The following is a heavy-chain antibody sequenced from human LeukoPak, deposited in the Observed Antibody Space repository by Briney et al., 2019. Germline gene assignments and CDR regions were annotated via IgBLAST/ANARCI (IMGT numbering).Heavy chain of an antibody. Sequence: SETLSLTCTVSGGSISSYYWSWIRQPAGKGLEWIGRIYTSGSTNYNPSLKSRVTMSVDTSKNQFSLKLSSVTAADTAVYYCARGFGVASITMVRGRVRFDPWGQGTLVTVSS. CDR2: IYTSGST. CDR1: GGSISSYY. D-gene: IGHD3-10*01. V-gene: IGHV4-4*07. CDR3: ARGFGVASITMVRGRVRFDP. J-gene: IGHJ5*02.